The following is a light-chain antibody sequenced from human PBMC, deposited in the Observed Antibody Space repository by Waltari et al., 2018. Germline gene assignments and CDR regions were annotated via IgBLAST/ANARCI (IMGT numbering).Light chain of an antibody. CDR2: DVT. Sequence: QSALTQPASVSGSPGQWLTTSCTGTSSDIGAYTYVAWYQHYAGKAPKGIIYDVTKRPSGVSDRFSGSKSGNTASLTISGLQAEDEADYYCSSYTTSSTLVFGGGTKVTVL. CDR3: SSYTTSSTLV. J-gene: IGLJ3*02. V-gene: IGLV2-14*03. CDR1: SSDIGAYTY.